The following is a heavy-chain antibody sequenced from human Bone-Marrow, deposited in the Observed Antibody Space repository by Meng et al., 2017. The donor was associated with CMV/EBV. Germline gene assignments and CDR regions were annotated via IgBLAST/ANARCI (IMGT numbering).Heavy chain of an antibody. Sequence: SVKVSGKASGYTFTSSGISWVRQAPGQGLEWMGWISAYNGNPNYAQKLQGRVTMTTDTSTSTAYMELRSLRSDDTAVYYCARERRRVTYYYGSGNPVGSYYGMDVWGQGTTVPVSS. CDR1: GYTFTSSG. V-gene: IGHV1-18*01. CDR2: ISAYNGNP. CDR3: ARERRRVTYYYGSGNPVGSYYGMDV. D-gene: IGHD3-10*01. J-gene: IGHJ6*02.